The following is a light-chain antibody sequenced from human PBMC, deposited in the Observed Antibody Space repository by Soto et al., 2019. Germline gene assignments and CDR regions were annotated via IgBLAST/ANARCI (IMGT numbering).Light chain of an antibody. V-gene: IGLV3-21*04. Sequence: SSVLTQPPSVSVSPGKTASITCGGNNIGSQSVHWYQQKPGQAPVLVVFYDRVRPSGIPERFSGSNSGNTATLTISRVEVGDEADYYCQVWDRTTDHLGVFGGGTKLTVL. CDR3: QVWDRTTDHLGV. CDR1: NIGSQS. CDR2: YDR. J-gene: IGLJ2*01.